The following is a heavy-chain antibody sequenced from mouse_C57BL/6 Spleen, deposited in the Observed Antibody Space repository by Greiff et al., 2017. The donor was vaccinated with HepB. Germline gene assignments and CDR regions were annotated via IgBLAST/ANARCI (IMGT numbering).Heavy chain of an antibody. CDR1: GFSLTSYA. CDR2: IWTGGGT. J-gene: IGHJ4*01. D-gene: IGHD1-1*01. CDR3: SRDTTVVADYYAMDY. V-gene: IGHV2-9-1*01. Sequence: QVQLQQSGPGLVAPSQSLSITCTVSGFSLTSYAISWVRQPPGKGLEWLGVIWTGGGTNYNSARKSRLSISKDNSKSQVFLKMNSLQTDDTARYYCSRDTTVVADYYAMDYWGQGTSVTVSS.